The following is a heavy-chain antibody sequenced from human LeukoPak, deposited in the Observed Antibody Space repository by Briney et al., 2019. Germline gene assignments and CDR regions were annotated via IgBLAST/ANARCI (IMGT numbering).Heavy chain of an antibody. CDR1: GGSFSGYY. V-gene: IGHV4-34*01. CDR2: INHSGST. J-gene: IGHJ5*02. Sequence: SETLSLTCAVYGGSFSGYYWIWIRQPPEKGLEWIGEINHSGSTYYNPSLKSRVTISLDTSENQFSLKLSSVTAADTAVYYCASRGSYYDSSGYSWGQGTLVTVSS. CDR3: ASRGSYYDSSGYS. D-gene: IGHD3-22*01.